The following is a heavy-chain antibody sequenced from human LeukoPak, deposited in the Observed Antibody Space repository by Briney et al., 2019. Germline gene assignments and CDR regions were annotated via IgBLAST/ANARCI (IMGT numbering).Heavy chain of an antibody. CDR3: EREGPFDF. CDR1: GFTFRNYW. Sequence: GGSLRLSCAASGFTFRNYWMSWVRQAPGKGLEWVANIKQDGSEKYYVDSVKGRFTISRDNAKNSLYLQMNSLRTDDTAVYFCEREGPFDFWGQGTLATVSS. V-gene: IGHV3-7*01. J-gene: IGHJ4*02. CDR2: IKQDGSEK.